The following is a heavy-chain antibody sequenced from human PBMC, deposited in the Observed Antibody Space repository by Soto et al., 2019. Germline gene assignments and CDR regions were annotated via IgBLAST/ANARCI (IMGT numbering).Heavy chain of an antibody. CDR3: ARDYSGDWSGYFDY. V-gene: IGHV1-3*01. Sequence: GASVKVSCKASGYTFTSYAMHWVRQAPGQRLEGTGWINAGNGNTKYSQKFQGRVTITRDTSASTAYMELSSLRSEETAVYYCARDYSGDWSGYFDYWGQGSLVTGSS. J-gene: IGHJ4*02. D-gene: IGHD3-3*01. CDR1: GYTFTSYA. CDR2: INAGNGNT.